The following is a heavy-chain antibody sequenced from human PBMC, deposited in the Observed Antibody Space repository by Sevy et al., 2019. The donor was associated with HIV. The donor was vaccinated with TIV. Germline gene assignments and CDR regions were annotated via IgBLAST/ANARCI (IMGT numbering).Heavy chain of an antibody. CDR3: VTDSSMTRDY. J-gene: IGHJ4*02. V-gene: IGHV3-7*01. CDR1: GFIFSAYW. CDR2: IKPDGSEI. Sequence: GGSLRLSCAASGFIFSAYWMSWVRQAPGRGLEWVANIKPDGSEIYYGDSVKGRFTISRDNAKNSLYLQMNSLRAEDTGVYHCVTDSSMTRDYWGQGTLVSASS.